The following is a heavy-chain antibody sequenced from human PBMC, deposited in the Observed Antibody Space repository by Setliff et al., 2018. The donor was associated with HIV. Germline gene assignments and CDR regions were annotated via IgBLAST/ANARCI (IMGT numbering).Heavy chain of an antibody. V-gene: IGHV3-7*04. J-gene: IGHJ4*02. CDR3: ARGRGESRTNYFDY. CDR2: INEDGSEK. Sequence: PEGSLRLSCAASGFPFRSYWMAWVRQAPGKGLEWVANINEDGSEKYYVDSVKGRFSISRDSAENSLHLQMNSLGAEDTAVYFCARGRGESRTNYFDYWGQGTLVTVSS. CDR1: GFPFRSYW.